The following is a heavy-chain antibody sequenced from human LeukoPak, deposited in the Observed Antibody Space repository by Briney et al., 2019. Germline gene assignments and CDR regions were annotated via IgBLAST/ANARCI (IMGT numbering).Heavy chain of an antibody. CDR3: ARADYTSTWYPNWFDR. J-gene: IGHJ5*02. CDR1: GGSISSYY. CDR2: IYYSGST. V-gene: IGHV4-59*01. Sequence: SQTLSLTCTVAGGSISSYYWSWIRQPPGKGLEWLGYIYYSGSTNYNPSLRSRVSISLDTSKNQFSLRLSSVTATDTAVYYCARADYTSTWYPNWFDRWGQGTLVTVSS. D-gene: IGHD6-13*01.